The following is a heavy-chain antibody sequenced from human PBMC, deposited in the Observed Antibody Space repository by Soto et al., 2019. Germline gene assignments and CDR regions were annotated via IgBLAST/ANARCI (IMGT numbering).Heavy chain of an antibody. V-gene: IGHV3-48*03. CDR1: GFTFSNFE. D-gene: IGHD2-2*01. J-gene: IGHJ6*02. CDR3: AREVFCSSSSCQVRYGMDV. Sequence: PGGSLRLSCAASGFTFSNFEMHWVRQAPGKGLEWVSYINTAGSTKYYAESVKGRFTISRDNARNSLFLQMNSLRVEDTAVYYCAREVFCSSSSCQVRYGMDVWGQGTTVTVSS. CDR2: INTAGSTK.